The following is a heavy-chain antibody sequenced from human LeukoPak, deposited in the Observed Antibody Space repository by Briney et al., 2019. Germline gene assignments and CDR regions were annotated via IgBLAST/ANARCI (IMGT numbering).Heavy chain of an antibody. CDR3: ARGVTMVRGVPRYYYYMDV. D-gene: IGHD3-10*01. CDR2: IYYSGST. CDR1: GGSISSYY. J-gene: IGHJ6*03. V-gene: IGHV4-59*01. Sequence: PSETLSLTCTVSGGSISSYYWSWIRQPPGKGLEWIGYIYYSGSTNYNPSLKSRVTISVDTSKNQFSLKLSSVTAADTAVYYCARGVTMVRGVPRYYYYMDVWGKGTTVTISS.